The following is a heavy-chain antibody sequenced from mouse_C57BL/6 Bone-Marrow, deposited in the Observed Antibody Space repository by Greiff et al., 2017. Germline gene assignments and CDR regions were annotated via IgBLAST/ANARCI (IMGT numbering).Heavy chain of an antibody. J-gene: IGHJ2*01. D-gene: IGHD1-1*01. V-gene: IGHV14-4*01. Sequence: VQLQQSGAELVRPGASVKLSCTASGFNIKDDYMHWVKQRPEQGLEWIGWIDPENGDTEYASKFQGKATITADKSSNTAYLQLSSLTSEDTAVYYGTTWAYYCGSSYVYFDYWGQGTTLTVSA. CDR2: IDPENGDT. CDR1: GFNIKDDY. CDR3: TTWAYYCGSSYVYFDY.